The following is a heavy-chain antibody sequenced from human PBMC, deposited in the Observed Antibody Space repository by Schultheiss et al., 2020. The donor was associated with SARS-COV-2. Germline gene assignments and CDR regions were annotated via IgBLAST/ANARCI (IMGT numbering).Heavy chain of an antibody. CDR2: INWNGRSS. V-gene: IGHV3-9*01. D-gene: IGHD4-17*01. CDR3: VKGAFPQNGDYVFDY. J-gene: IGHJ4*02. CDR1: GFTFDSYA. Sequence: GGSLRLSCEGSGFTFDSYAMHWVRQTPGKGLEWVTGINWNGRSSAFADSVMGRFSISRDSAKKSVHLQMNSLRLEDTALYYCVKGAFPQNGDYVFDYWGQGILVTVSS.